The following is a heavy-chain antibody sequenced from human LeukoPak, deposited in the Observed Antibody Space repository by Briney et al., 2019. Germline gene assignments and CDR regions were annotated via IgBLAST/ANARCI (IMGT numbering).Heavy chain of an antibody. Sequence: PSETQSLTCSVSGDSISRGDSYWGWIRQYPGKGLEWLGSIYYVGSPYNNPSLNSRRVTMSVDTSKNQFSLKLTSVTAADTAVYFCARFPIAKRAMDVWGQGTTVTASS. V-gene: IGHV4-39*01. J-gene: IGHJ6*02. CDR3: ARFPIAKRAMDV. CDR2: IYYVGSP. CDR1: GDSISRGDSY. D-gene: IGHD2-21*01.